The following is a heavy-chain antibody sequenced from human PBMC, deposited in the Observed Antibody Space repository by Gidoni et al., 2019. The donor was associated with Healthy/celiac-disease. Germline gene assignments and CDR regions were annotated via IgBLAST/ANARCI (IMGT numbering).Heavy chain of an antibody. Sequence: EVQLVESGGALVKPGGSLRLACAASGFTSSNAWMSWVRQAPGKGLEWVGRIKSKTDGGTTDYAAPVKGRFTISRDDSKNTLYLQMNSLKTEDTAVYYCTTDGYVDSSGYYHDYWGQGTLVTVSS. D-gene: IGHD3-22*01. V-gene: IGHV3-15*02. CDR3: TTDGYVDSSGYYHDY. J-gene: IGHJ4*02. CDR2: IKSKTDGGTT. CDR1: GFTSSNAW.